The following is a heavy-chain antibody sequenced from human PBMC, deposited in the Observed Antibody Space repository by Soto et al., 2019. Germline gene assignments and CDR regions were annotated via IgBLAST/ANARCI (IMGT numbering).Heavy chain of an antibody. Sequence: GGSLRLSCAASGFTFSSYGMHWVRQAPGKGLEWVAVISYDGSNKYYADSVKGRFTISRDNSKNTLYLQMNSLRAEDTAVYYCAKRGCGGGSCYSVYYYYYGMDVWGQGTTVTVSS. V-gene: IGHV3-30*18. CDR3: AKRGCGGGSCYSVYYYYYGMDV. J-gene: IGHJ6*02. CDR1: GFTFSSYG. D-gene: IGHD2-15*01. CDR2: ISYDGSNK.